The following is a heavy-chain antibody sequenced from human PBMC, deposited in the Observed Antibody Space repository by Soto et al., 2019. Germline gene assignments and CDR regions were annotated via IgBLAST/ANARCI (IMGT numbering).Heavy chain of an antibody. CDR3: VRDGTKTLRDWYDP. Sequence: ASETLSLTCTVSGASISGFYWSWIRKSAGKGLEWIGRIYATGTTDYNPSLKSRVMMSVDTSKKQFSLKLRSVTAADTAVYYCVRDGTKTLRDWYDPWGQGISVTVSS. V-gene: IGHV4-4*07. CDR2: IYATGTT. J-gene: IGHJ5*02. CDR1: GASISGFY. D-gene: IGHD1-1*01.